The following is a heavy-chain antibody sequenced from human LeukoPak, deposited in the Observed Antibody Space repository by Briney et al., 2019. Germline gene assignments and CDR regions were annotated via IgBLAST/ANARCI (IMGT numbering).Heavy chain of an antibody. J-gene: IGHJ4*02. CDR3: ARRYSNSFDY. CDR2: ISNSGGTI. Sequence: PGGSLRLSYAASGFTFSDYYMTWIRQAPGKGLEWVSYISNSGGTIYYTDSVKGRFTISRDNAKNSLYLQMNSLRAEDTAVYYCARRYSNSFDYWGQGTLVTVSS. CDR1: GFTFSDYY. V-gene: IGHV3-11*01. D-gene: IGHD4-11*01.